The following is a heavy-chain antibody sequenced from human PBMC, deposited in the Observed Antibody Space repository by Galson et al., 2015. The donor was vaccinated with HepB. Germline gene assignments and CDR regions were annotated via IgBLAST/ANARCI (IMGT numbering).Heavy chain of an antibody. CDR3: ARDSSGYAFDI. V-gene: IGHV2-70*04. Sequence: PALVKPTQTLTLTCTFSGFSLSTSGMRVSWIRQPPGKALEWLARIDWDDDKFYSTSLKTRLTISKDTSKNQVVLTMTNMDPVDTATYYCARDSSGYAFDIWGQGTMVTVSS. D-gene: IGHD6-25*01. J-gene: IGHJ3*02. CDR2: IDWDDDK. CDR1: GFSLSTSGMR.